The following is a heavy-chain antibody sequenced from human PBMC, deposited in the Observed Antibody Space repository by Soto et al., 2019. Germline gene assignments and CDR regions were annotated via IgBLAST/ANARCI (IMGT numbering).Heavy chain of an antibody. V-gene: IGHV3-74*01. CDR2: INSDGTTI. CDR3: ARGTQTTVTTRLFDC. D-gene: IGHD4-17*01. Sequence: PGWSMRLSCSSSRVTFNSRCMHLVRKNPGKGLVWVSRINSDGTTITYADSVKGRFTISRDNAKNTLYLQMNSLRAEDTAVYYCARGTQTTVTTRLFDCWGQGTLVTVSS. J-gene: IGHJ4*02. CDR1: RVTFNSRC.